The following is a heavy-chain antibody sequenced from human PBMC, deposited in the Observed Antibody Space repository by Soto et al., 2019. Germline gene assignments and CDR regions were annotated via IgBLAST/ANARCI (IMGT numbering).Heavy chain of an antibody. CDR3: ARGLYQLPNWFDP. Sequence: ASVKVSCKASGYTFTSYAMHWVRQAPGQRLEWMGRINGGNGNTRYSQKFQDRVTITRDTSASTAYMELSSLRSEDTAVYYCARGLYQLPNWFDPWGQGTLVTVSS. CDR1: GYTFTSYA. D-gene: IGHD2-2*01. CDR2: INGGNGNT. V-gene: IGHV1-3*01. J-gene: IGHJ5*02.